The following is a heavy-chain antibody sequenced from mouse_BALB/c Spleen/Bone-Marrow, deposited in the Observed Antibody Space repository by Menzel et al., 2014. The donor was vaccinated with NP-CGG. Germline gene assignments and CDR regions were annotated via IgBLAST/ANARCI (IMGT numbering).Heavy chain of an antibody. D-gene: IGHD2-10*02. CDR1: GYTFXSYW. CDR3: ARRGYGYLDY. Sequence: LVESGAELVKPGASLKLSCKTSGYTFXSYWIQWVKQRPGQGLGWIGEIFPGTVTPYYNEKFKGKATLTIDTSSSTASMQPSSLASEDSAVYFCARRGYGYLDYWGQGTTLTVSS. CDR2: IFPGTVTP. J-gene: IGHJ2*01. V-gene: IGHV1S132*01.